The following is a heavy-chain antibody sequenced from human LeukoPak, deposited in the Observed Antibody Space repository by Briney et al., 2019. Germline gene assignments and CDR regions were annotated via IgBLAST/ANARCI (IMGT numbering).Heavy chain of an antibody. CDR3: AKVKTSGHDALHV. CDR2: VSPYTGNG. J-gene: IGHJ3*01. CDR1: GYTFRNVG. Sequence: GASVTVSCKASGYTFRNVGINLGRQAPGQGPEWMGWVSPYTGNGRYVEKFQGRLTFTTDASTTTAYMELRGLSLDDTAMYFSAKVKTSGHDALHVRGQGTMLTVSS. V-gene: IGHV1-18*01. D-gene: IGHD2-15*01.